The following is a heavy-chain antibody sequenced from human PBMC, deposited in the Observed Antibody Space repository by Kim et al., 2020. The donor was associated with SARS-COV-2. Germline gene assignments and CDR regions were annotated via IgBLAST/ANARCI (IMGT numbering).Heavy chain of an antibody. CDR1: GYTFTSYG. CDR3: ALSRVTTHDDAFDM. D-gene: IGHD4-17*01. J-gene: IGHJ3*02. V-gene: IGHV1-18*01. Sequence: ASVKVSCKASGYTFTSYGISWVRQAPGQGLEWMGWISAYNGNKKYAQKFQGRVTMTTDTSTSTAYMELRSLRSDDKAVYYCALSRVTTHDDAFDMWGQGTMVTVSS. CDR2: ISAYNGNK.